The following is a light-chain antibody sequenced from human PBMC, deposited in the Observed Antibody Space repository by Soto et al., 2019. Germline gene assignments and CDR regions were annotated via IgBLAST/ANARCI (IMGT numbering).Light chain of an antibody. Sequence: MVTIPSWASQAISNYLAWYQQKPGKAPDLLIYSASTLHSGVPSRFSGSGSETEFSLTISALQPEDFATYYCQQLRRYPPTFGGGTKVDIK. CDR1: QAISNY. CDR3: QQLRRYPPT. J-gene: IGKJ4*01. CDR2: SAS. V-gene: IGKV1-9*01.